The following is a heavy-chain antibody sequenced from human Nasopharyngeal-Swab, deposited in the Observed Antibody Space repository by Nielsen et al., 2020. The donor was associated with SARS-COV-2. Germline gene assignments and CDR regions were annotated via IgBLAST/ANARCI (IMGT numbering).Heavy chain of an antibody. CDR2: INHSGST. CDR3: AREGDIVATTYFDY. J-gene: IGHJ4*02. Sequence: RQPPGKGLEWIGEINHSGSTNYNPSLKSRVTISVDTSKNQFSLKLSSVTAADTAVYYCAREGDIVATTYFDYWGQGTLVTVSS. V-gene: IGHV4-34*01. D-gene: IGHD5-12*01.